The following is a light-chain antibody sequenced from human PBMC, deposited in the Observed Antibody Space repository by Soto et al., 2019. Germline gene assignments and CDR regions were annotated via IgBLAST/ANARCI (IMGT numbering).Light chain of an antibody. Sequence: QAVVTQSSSASASLGSSVKLTCTLSSGHSSYIIAWHQQQPGKAPRYLMKLEGSASYNKGSGVPDRVSGSSSGADRYLTISNLQFEDEADYYCETWDSNTRVFGGGTKLTVL. CDR2: LEGSASY. V-gene: IGLV4-60*02. CDR3: ETWDSNTRV. J-gene: IGLJ3*02. CDR1: SGHSSYI.